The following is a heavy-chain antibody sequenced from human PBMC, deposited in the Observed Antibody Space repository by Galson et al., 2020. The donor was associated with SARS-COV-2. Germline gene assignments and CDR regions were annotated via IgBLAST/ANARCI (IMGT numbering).Heavy chain of an antibody. Sequence: GSLRLSCVASGLTFSSYDMNWVRQAPGKGLEWMSFIGTSGRTRYYAGSVMGRFTISRDNTKKSLYLQMNSLRAEDTAVYYCARADLWSGSGGDAFDIWGQGTMVTVSS. J-gene: IGHJ3*02. CDR1: GLTFSSYD. V-gene: IGHV3-48*03. CDR2: IGTSGRTR. CDR3: ARADLWSGSGGDAFDI. D-gene: IGHD3-3*01.